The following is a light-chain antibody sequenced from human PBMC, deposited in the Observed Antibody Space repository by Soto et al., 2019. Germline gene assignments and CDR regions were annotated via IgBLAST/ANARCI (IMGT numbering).Light chain of an antibody. J-gene: IGLJ1*01. Sequence: QSLLAQPASVSGSPGQSVTISCTGPRSDIGDSNFISWYQHSPGKAPRLLIYEVNNRPSGVSKRFSGSKAGNTASLTISGLLDDEEADYFCASFRSGTILVFGSGTKVTVL. CDR2: EVN. CDR1: RSDIGDSNF. V-gene: IGLV2-14*01. CDR3: ASFRSGTILV.